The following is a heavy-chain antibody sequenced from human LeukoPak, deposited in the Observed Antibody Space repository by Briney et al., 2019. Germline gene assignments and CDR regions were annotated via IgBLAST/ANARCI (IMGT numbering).Heavy chain of an antibody. J-gene: IGHJ4*02. CDR3: ARVSGRRAGTIDY. CDR2: INPSGGST. V-gene: IGHV1-46*01. Sequence: WASVKVSCKASGYTFTSYYMHWVRQAPGQGLEWMGIINPSGGSTGYAQKFQGRVTMTRDMSTSTVYMELSSLRSEDTAVYYCARVSGRRAGTIDYWGQGTLVTVSS. D-gene: IGHD1-7*01. CDR1: GYTFTSYY.